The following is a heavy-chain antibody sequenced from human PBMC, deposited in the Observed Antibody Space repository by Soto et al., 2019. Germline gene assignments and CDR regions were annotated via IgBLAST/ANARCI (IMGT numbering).Heavy chain of an antibody. D-gene: IGHD6-13*01. V-gene: IGHV3-30-3*01. Sequence: VGSLRLSCAASGFTFSSYAMHWVRQAPGKGLEWVAVISYDGSNKYYADSVKGRFTISRDNSKNTLYQQMNSLRAEDTAVYYCAREGAGNSSWYLFPWGWYYYDMDVLGQGTTVTVSS. J-gene: IGHJ6*02. CDR3: AREGAGNSSWYLFPWGWYYYDMDV. CDR2: ISYDGSNK. CDR1: GFTFSSYA.